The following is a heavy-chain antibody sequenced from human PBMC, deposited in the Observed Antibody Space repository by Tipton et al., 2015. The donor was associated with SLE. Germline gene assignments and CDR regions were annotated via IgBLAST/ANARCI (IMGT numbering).Heavy chain of an antibody. CDR3: ARDRGSSSTLGFDY. J-gene: IGHJ4*02. D-gene: IGHD6-6*01. CDR1: DGSISSGSYY. V-gene: IGHV4-61*02. CDR2: IYTSGST. Sequence: TLSLTCTVSDGSISSGSYYWSWIRQPAGKGLEWIGRIYTSGSTNYNPSLKSRVTISVDTSKNQFSLKLSSVTAADTAVYYCARDRGSSSTLGFDYWGQGTLVTVSS.